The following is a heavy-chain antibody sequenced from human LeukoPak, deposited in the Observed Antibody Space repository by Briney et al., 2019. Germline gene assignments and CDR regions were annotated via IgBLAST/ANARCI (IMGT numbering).Heavy chain of an antibody. J-gene: IGHJ4*02. CDR3: ARDRGLYSGYDLSYFDY. CDR1: GFTFDDYG. D-gene: IGHD5-12*01. V-gene: IGHV3-33*08. Sequence: GGSLRLSCAASGFTFDDYGMSWVCQAPGKRLEWVAVTWYDGSNKHYADSVKGRFTISRDNSKNTLYLQMNSLRAEDTAVYYCARDRGLYSGYDLSYFDYWGQGTLVTVSS. CDR2: TWYDGSNK.